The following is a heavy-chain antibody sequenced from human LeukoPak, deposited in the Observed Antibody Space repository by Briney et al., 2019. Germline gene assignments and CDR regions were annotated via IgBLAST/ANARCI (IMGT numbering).Heavy chain of an antibody. Sequence: SGTLSLTCAVSGGSISSSNWRSWVRQPPGKGLEWIGEIYHSGSTNYNPSIKSRVTISVDKSKNQFSLNLSSVTAADTAVYYCARRVQYGDYAFDIWGQGTMVTVSS. D-gene: IGHD4-17*01. CDR1: GGSISSSNW. V-gene: IGHV4-4*02. J-gene: IGHJ3*02. CDR3: ARRVQYGDYAFDI. CDR2: IYHSGST.